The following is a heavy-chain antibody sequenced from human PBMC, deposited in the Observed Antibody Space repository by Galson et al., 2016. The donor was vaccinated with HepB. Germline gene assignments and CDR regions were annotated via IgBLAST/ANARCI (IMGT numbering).Heavy chain of an antibody. CDR1: GFTLSNSM. J-gene: IGHJ3*02. CDR3: TSFEVVDSDDAFDI. CDR2: IRGKPNNNAT. D-gene: IGHD3-3*01. Sequence: SLRLSCAASGFTLSNSMMHWVRQASGKGLQWVGRIRGKPNNNATSFAAPVKGRFTISRDDSKNTVYLEMKDLKIDETAMYYCTSFEVVDSDDAFDIWGPGTMVTVSS. V-gene: IGHV3-73*01.